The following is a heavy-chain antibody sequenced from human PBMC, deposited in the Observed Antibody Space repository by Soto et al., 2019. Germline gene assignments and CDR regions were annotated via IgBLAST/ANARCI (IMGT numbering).Heavy chain of an antibody. CDR2: IKSKTDGGTT. J-gene: IGHJ3*02. CDR3: TTPTTDETFDI. Sequence: EVQLVESGGGLVKPGGSLRLSCAASGFTFSNAWMSWVRQAPGKGLEWVGRIKSKTDGGTTDYATPVKGRFTISRDDSKNTLYLQMNSLKTEDTAVYYCTTPTTDETFDIWGQGTMVTVSS. D-gene: IGHD1-1*01. CDR1: GFTFSNAW. V-gene: IGHV3-15*01.